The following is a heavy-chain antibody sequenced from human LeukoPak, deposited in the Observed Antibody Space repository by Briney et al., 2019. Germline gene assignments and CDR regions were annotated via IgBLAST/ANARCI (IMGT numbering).Heavy chain of an antibody. D-gene: IGHD6-13*01. J-gene: IGHJ3*02. CDR2: ISWNSGSI. V-gene: IGHV3-9*01. CDR1: GFTFDDYA. Sequence: GGSLRLSCAASGFTFDDYAMHWVRQAPGKGLEWVSGISWNSGSIGYADSVKGRFTISRDNAKNSLYLQMNSLRAEDTALYYCAKDMLTAAGGDAFDIWGQGTMVTVSS. CDR3: AKDMLTAAGGDAFDI.